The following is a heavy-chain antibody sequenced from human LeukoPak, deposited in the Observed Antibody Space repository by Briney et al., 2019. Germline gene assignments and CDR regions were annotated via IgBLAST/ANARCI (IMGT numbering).Heavy chain of an antibody. CDR2: IYHSGTT. Sequence: PSETLSLTCAVSGYSISSGYFWGWIRQPPGKGLEWIVSIYHSGTTYYNPSLKSRVTISVDTAKNQFSLRLNSVTAADTAVYYCARPPDHRDYGAAFDWWGQGTLVTVSS. D-gene: IGHD4-17*01. CDR1: GYSISSGYF. V-gene: IGHV4-38-2*01. J-gene: IGHJ4*02. CDR3: ARPPDHRDYGAAFDW.